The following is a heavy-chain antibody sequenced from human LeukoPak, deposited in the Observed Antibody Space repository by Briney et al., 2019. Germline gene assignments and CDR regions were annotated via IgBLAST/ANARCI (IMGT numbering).Heavy chain of an antibody. D-gene: IGHD1-20*01. CDR2: IYYSGST. V-gene: IGHV4-31*03. CDR3: ARSGIGPHGFDY. J-gene: IGHJ4*02. Sequence: SQTLSLTCTVSGGSISSDGYYWSWIRQHPGKGLEWIGYIYYSGSTYYNPSLKSRVTISVDTSKNQFSLKLSSVTAADTAVYYCARSGIGPHGFDYWGQGTLVTVSS. CDR1: GGSISSDGYY.